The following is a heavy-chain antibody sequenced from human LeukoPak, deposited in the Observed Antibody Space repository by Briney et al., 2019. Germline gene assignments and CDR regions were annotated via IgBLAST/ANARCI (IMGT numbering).Heavy chain of an antibody. CDR1: GYTFTGYY. CDR2: INPNSGGT. J-gene: IGHJ5*02. Sequence: ASVKVSCKASGYTFTGYYMHWVRQAPGQGLEWMGWINPNSGGTNYAQKFQGRVTMTRDTSISTAYMELSRLRSDDTAVYYCARGGGLEWLLYRSDWFDPWGQGTLITVSS. V-gene: IGHV1-2*02. D-gene: IGHD3-3*01. CDR3: ARGGGLEWLLYRSDWFDP.